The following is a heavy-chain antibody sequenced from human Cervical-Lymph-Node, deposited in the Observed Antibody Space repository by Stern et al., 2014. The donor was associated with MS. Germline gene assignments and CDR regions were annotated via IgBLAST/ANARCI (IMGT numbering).Heavy chain of an antibody. V-gene: IGHV1-69*01. CDR2: IIPISLTP. Sequence: QVQLVQSGAEVKKPGSSVKVSCKASVATFSSYSISWVRQAPGEGLEWMGGIIPISLTPSDAQKFEGRVTITADESTRTAYMEMRSLRSEDTAVYYCARDPTYYDSSGGAGHIWGQGTRVIVSS. D-gene: IGHD3-22*01. CDR1: VATFSSYS. J-gene: IGHJ3*02. CDR3: ARDPTYYDSSGGAGHI.